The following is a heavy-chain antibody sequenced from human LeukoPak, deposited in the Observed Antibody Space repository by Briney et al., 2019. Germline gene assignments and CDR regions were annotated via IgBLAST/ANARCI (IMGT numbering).Heavy chain of an antibody. Sequence: GESLKISCKGSGYSFTSYWIGWVRQMPGKGLEWMGIIYPGDSDTRYSPSFQGQVTISADKSISTAYLKWSSLEASDTAMYYCARFYVWGSPPNDAFDIWGQGTMVTVSS. CDR1: GYSFTSYW. CDR3: ARFYVWGSPPNDAFDI. V-gene: IGHV5-51*01. D-gene: IGHD3-16*01. J-gene: IGHJ3*02. CDR2: IYPGDSDT.